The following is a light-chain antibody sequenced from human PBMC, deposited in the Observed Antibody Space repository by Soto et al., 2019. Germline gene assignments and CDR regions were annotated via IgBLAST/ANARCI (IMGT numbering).Light chain of an antibody. CDR3: LQDYNYPPT. Sequence: DIQMTQSPATLSSYLLDIVTITCRASQSISSWLAWYQQKPGKAPKLLIYKASSLESGVPSRFSGSGSGTDFTLTISSLQPEDFATYYCLQDYNYPPTFGQGTKVDIK. J-gene: IGKJ1*01. CDR2: KAS. V-gene: IGKV1-5*03. CDR1: QSISSW.